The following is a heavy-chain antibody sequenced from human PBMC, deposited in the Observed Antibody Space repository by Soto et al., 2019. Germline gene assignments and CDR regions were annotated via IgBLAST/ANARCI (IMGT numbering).Heavy chain of an antibody. CDR1: GFTFSSYA. CDR2: ISGSGGST. D-gene: IGHD2-15*01. J-gene: IGHJ4*02. Sequence: PGLSCAASGFTFSSYAMSWVRQAPGKGLEWVSAISGSGGSTYYADSVKGRFTISRDNSKNTLYLQMNSLRAEDTAVYYCAKGSGYGRPGGYCSGGSCFDYWGQGTLVTVSS. V-gene: IGHV3-23*01. CDR3: AKGSGYGRPGGYCSGGSCFDY.